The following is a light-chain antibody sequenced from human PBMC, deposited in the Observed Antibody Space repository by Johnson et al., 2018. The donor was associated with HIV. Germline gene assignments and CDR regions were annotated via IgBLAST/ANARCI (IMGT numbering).Light chain of an antibody. CDR3: GTWDNSLSFYV. J-gene: IGLJ1*01. V-gene: IGLV1-51*02. Sequence: VLTQPPSVSAAPGQKVTISCSGSSSNIGNNYVSWYQQLPGTAPKLLIYENNKRPSGIPDRFSGSKSGTSATLGITGLQTGDEADYYCGTWDNSLSFYVFGTGTKVTVL. CDR2: ENN. CDR1: SSNIGNNY.